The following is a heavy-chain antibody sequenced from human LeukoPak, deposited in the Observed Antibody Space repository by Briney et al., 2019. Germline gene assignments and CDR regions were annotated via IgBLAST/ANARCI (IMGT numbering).Heavy chain of an antibody. J-gene: IGHJ4*02. Sequence: SETLSLTCTVSGVSISSYYWSWIRQPPGKGLEWIGYIYHSGSTKYNPSLKSRVTISVDTSKNQFSLKLSSVTAADTAVYYCARSGSGYLRYYFDYWGQGPMVTVSS. CDR1: GVSISSYY. V-gene: IGHV4-59*12. D-gene: IGHD5-12*01. CDR2: IYHSGST. CDR3: ARSGSGYLRYYFDY.